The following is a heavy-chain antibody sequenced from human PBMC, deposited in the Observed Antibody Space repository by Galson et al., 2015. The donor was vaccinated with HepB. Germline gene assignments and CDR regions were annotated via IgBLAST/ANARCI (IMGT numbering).Heavy chain of an antibody. D-gene: IGHD2-21*01. V-gene: IGHV4-39*07. Sequence: ETLSLTCTVSGGSITSTSYSWAWIRQPPGKGLEWIATFSSTGFTYYNPSLQSRATMSVDSSKNQLSLKLTSVTAADSAVYYCASDGGDTDVWWLDAFHVWGQGTRVTVSS. CDR1: GGSITSTSYS. CDR2: FSSTGFT. CDR3: ASDGGDTDVWWLDAFHV. J-gene: IGHJ3*01.